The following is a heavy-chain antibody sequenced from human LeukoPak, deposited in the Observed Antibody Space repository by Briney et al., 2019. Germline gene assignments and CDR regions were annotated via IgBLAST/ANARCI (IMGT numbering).Heavy chain of an antibody. CDR2: ISGSGGST. CDR1: GFPFSDYS. CDR3: AKAVGVDTAPAQQAFGY. D-gene: IGHD5-18*01. V-gene: IGHV3-23*01. J-gene: IGHJ4*02. Sequence: TGGSLRLSCTASGFPFSDYSMNWVRQAPGKGLEWVSAISGSGGSTYYADSVKGRFTISRDNSKNTLYLQMNSLRAEDTAVYYCAKAVGVDTAPAQQAFGYWGQGTLVTVSS.